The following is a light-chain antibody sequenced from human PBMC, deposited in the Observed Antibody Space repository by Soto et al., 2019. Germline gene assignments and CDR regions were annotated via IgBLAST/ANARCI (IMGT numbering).Light chain of an antibody. J-gene: IGLJ1*01. CDR1: SSDVGGYNY. Sequence: QSALTQPASVSGSPGQSITISCTGTSSDVGGYNYVSWYQQHPGKDPKLMIYDVSNRPSGVSNRFSGSKSGNTASLTISGRQAEDEADYYCSSYTSSSTGVFVTWTKVIVL. CDR3: SSYTSSSTGV. V-gene: IGLV2-14*01. CDR2: DVS.